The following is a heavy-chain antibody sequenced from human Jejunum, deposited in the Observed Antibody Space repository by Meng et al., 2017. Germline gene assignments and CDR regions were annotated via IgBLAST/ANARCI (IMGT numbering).Heavy chain of an antibody. CDR2: IKNDGSST. Sequence: EVQVVESGGGLVQPGWSLRLSCAASGFTFNSYWMHWVRQGPGKGLVWVSQIKNDGSSTDYADSVKGRFTISRDNAKNMLYLQMNSLRAEDTAVYYCARGRYASVGFDYWGQGTLVTVSS. CDR3: ARGRYASVGFDY. V-gene: IGHV3-74*01. D-gene: IGHD2-2*01. CDR1: GFTFNSYW. J-gene: IGHJ4*02.